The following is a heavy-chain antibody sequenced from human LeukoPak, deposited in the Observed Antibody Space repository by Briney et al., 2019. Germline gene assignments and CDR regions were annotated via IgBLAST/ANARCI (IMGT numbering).Heavy chain of an antibody. CDR2: INHSGST. CDR1: GGSFSGYY. CDR3: ASSRPLRYFDWLVP. J-gene: IGHJ5*02. V-gene: IGHV4-34*01. D-gene: IGHD3-9*01. Sequence: PSETLSLTYAVYGGSFSGYYWSWIRQPPGKGLEWIGEINHSGSTNYNPSLKSRVTISVDTSKNQFSLKLSSVTAADTAVYYCASSRPLRYFDWLVPWGQGTLVTVSS.